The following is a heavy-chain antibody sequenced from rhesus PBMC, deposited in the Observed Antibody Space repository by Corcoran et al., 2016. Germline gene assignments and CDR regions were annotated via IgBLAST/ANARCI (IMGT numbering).Heavy chain of an antibody. Sequence: QVQLQESGPGLVKPSETLSLTCAVSGGSFSSYWWGWIRQPPGTGLVWIGSRYGTSGNSESIPALQSRATISRDTPKNQFSLKLSSVTAADTAVYFCARQNSNYGGRYFDSWGQGVRVTVSS. V-gene: IGHV4-160*01. D-gene: IGHD4-23*01. CDR3: ARQNSNYGGRYFDS. CDR1: GGSFSSYW. CDR2: RYGTSGNS. J-gene: IGHJ4*01.